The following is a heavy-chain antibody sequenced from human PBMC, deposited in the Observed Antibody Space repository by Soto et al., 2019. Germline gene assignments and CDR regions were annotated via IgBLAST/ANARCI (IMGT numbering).Heavy chain of an antibody. CDR1: GFTFSSYG. J-gene: IGHJ5*02. CDR3: AKDIPGSWFDP. V-gene: IGHV3-30*18. D-gene: IGHD2-21*01. CDR2: ISYDGSNK. Sequence: QVQLVESGGGVVQPGRSLRLSCAASGFTFSSYGMHWVRQAPGKGLEWVAVISYDGSNKYYADSVKGRFTISRDNSKNTLYLQMNSLRAEDTAVYYCAKDIPGSWFDPWGQGTLVTVSS.